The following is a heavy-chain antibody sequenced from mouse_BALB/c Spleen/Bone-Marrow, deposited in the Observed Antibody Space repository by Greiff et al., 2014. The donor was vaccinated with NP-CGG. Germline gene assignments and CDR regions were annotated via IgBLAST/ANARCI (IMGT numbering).Heavy chain of an antibody. Sequence: VKLMESGPGLVAPSQSLSITCTVSGFSLTSYGVHWVRQPPGKGLEWLGVIWAGGSTNYNSALMSRPSISKDNSKSQVFLKMNSLQTDDTAMYYCARDGVYGSHYYAMDYWGQGTSVTVSS. CDR3: ARDGVYGSHYYAMDY. V-gene: IGHV2-9*02. D-gene: IGHD1-1*02. CDR1: GFSLTSYG. J-gene: IGHJ4*01. CDR2: IWAGGST.